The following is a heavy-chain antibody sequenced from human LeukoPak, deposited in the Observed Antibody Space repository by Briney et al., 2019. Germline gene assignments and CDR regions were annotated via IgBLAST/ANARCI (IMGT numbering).Heavy chain of an antibody. CDR3: AKDDDDGDHVVVDH. Sequence: QPGGSLRLSCAASGFTFSSYAMGWVRQAPGKGLEWVSLISGSGGSTYYADSVKGRFTVSRDNSKNTEYLQMNSLRAEDTAMYYCAKDDDDGDHVVVDHWGQGTLVTVSS. D-gene: IGHD4-17*01. CDR1: GFTFSSYA. CDR2: ISGSGGST. V-gene: IGHV3-23*01. J-gene: IGHJ4*02.